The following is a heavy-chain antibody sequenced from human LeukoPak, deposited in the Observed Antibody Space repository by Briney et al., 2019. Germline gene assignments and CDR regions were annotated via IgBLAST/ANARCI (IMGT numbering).Heavy chain of an antibody. Sequence: PGGSLRLSCAASGFTFSSYAMHWVRQAPGKGLEWVAVISYDGSNKYYADSVKGRFTISRDNSKNTLYLQMNSLRAEDTAVYYCARDSQQLVPGAYYFDYWGQGTLVTVSS. CDR2: ISYDGSNK. J-gene: IGHJ4*02. D-gene: IGHD6-13*01. V-gene: IGHV3-30-3*01. CDR1: GFTFSSYA. CDR3: ARDSQQLVPGAYYFDY.